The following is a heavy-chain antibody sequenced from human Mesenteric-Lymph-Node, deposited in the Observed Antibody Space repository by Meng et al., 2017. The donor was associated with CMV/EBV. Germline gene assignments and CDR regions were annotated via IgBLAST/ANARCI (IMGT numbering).Heavy chain of an antibody. V-gene: IGHV1-69*05. CDR1: GGTFSSYA. CDR3: AKDSGRVHIRWFDP. CDR2: IIPIFGTA. D-gene: IGHD1-1*01. Sequence: SVKVSCKASGGTFSSYAISWVRQAPGQGLEWMGGIIPIFGTANYAQKFQGRVTITTDESTSTAYMELSSLRSEDTAVYYCAKDSGRVHIRWFDPWGQGTLVTVSS. J-gene: IGHJ5*02.